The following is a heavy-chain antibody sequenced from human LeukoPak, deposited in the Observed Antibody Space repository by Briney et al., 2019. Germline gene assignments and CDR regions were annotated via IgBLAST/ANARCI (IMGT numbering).Heavy chain of an antibody. V-gene: IGHV4-59*01. CDR2: VYKSGRT. J-gene: IGHJ6*02. Sequence: PSETLSLTCTVSGGSISGNYWSWIRQPPGKGLEWIGYVYKSGRTNYNPSLKSRATLSGDTSKNQFSLNLSSVTAADTAVYYCARASYYDFWHYDMDVWGQGTTVTVSS. CDR1: GGSISGNY. D-gene: IGHD3-3*01. CDR3: ARASYYDFWHYDMDV.